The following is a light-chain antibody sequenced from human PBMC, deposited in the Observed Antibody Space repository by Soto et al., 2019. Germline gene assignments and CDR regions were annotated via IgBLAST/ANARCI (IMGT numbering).Light chain of an antibody. CDR2: LEGSGHH. CDR3: ETWDTNTWV. CDR1: SGHSSYT. V-gene: IGLV4-60*02. J-gene: IGLJ3*02. Sequence: QSVLTQSSSASASLGSSVKLTCTLSSGHSSYTIAWHQQQPGKAPRYLMKLEGSGHHNKGSGVPDRFSGSSSGADRYLTISNLQFEDEADYYCETWDTNTWVFGGGTKLTVL.